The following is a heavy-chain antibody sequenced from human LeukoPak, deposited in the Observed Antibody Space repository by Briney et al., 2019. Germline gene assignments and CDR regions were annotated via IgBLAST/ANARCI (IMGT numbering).Heavy chain of an antibody. D-gene: IGHD3-10*01. CDR2: IFYTGST. V-gene: IGHV4-59*01. J-gene: IGHJ4*02. CDR3: ARGHRDMDY. CDR1: GGSISPDY. Sequence: SETLSHTRSVSGGSISPDYWSWIRQPPGKGLEWIGYIFYTGSTNYNPSLKSRLTISVDTSNNHFSLKLTSVTAADTAVYFCARGHRDMDYWGQGTLVTVSS.